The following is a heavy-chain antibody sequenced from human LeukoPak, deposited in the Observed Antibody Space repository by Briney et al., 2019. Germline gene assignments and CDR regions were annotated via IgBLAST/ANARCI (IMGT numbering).Heavy chain of an antibody. J-gene: IGHJ6*03. V-gene: IGHV1-2*02. CDR2: INPNSGGT. CDR3: ARDRASYDILTGYYKLYYYYYMDV. CDR1: GYTFTGYY. Sequence: ASVKVSCKASGYTFTGYYIHWVRQAPGQGLEWMGWINPNSGGTNYAQKFQGRVTMTRDTSISTAYMELSRLRSDDTAVYYCARDRASYDILTGYYKLYYYYYMDVWGKGTTVTVSS. D-gene: IGHD3-9*01.